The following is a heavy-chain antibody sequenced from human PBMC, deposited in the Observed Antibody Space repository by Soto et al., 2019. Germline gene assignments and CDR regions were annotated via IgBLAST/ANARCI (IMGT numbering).Heavy chain of an antibody. V-gene: IGHV3-23*01. CDR3: ARSIAAAGSPDYYYYYGMDV. CDR2: ISGSGGST. D-gene: IGHD6-13*01. CDR1: GFTFSSYA. J-gene: IGHJ6*02. Sequence: GGSLRLSCAASGFTFSSYAMSWVRQAPGKGLEWVSAISGSGGSTYYADPVKGRFTISRDNSKNTLFLQMNGLRAEDTAVYYCARSIAAAGSPDYYYYYGMDVWGQGTTVTVSS.